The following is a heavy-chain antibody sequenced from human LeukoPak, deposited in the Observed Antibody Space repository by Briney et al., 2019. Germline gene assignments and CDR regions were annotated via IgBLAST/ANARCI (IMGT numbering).Heavy chain of an antibody. V-gene: IGHV4-39*02. Sequence: PSETLSLTCTVSGGSISSSSYYWGWIRQPPGKGLEWIGSIYYSGSTYRNPSLKSRVTISLDTSKNHVSLKLKSVTAADTAVYYCAKLVGGPRPFGSWFDPWGQGTLVTVSS. D-gene: IGHD6-19*01. CDR3: AKLVGGPRPFGSWFDP. CDR2: IYYSGST. J-gene: IGHJ5*02. CDR1: GGSISSSSYY.